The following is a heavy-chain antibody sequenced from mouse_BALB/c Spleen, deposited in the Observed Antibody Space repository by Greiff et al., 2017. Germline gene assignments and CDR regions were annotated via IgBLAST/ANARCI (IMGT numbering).Heavy chain of an antibody. J-gene: IGHJ2*01. V-gene: IGHV7-3*02. CDR1: GFTFTDYY. CDR3: ARGATIGFDY. D-gene: IGHD1-1*01. Sequence: EVKLVESGGGLVQPGGSLRLSCATSGFTFTDYYMSWVRQPPGKALEWLGFIRNKANGYTTEYSASVKGRFTISRDNSHSILYLQMNTLRAEDSANYYCARGATIGFDYWGQGTTLTVSS. CDR2: IRNKANGYTT.